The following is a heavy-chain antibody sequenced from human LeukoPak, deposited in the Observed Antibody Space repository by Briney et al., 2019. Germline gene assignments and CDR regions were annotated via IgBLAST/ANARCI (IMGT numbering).Heavy chain of an antibody. CDR3: ARHRRATVNHYYYGMDA. V-gene: IGHV5-51*01. Sequence: GESLKISCKGSGYSFTSYWIGWVRQMPGKGLEWMGIIYPGDSDTRYSPSFQGQVTISADKSISTAYLQWSSLKASDTAMYYCARHRRATVNHYYYGMDAWGQGTTVTVSS. CDR1: GYSFTSYW. CDR2: IYPGDSDT. J-gene: IGHJ6*02. D-gene: IGHD4-17*01.